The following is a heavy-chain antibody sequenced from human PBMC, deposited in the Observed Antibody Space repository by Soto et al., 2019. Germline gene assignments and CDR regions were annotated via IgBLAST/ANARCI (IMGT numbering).Heavy chain of an antibody. J-gene: IGHJ6*02. CDR1: GGTFSSYA. CDR2: IIPIFGTA. Sequence: SVKVSCKASGGTFSSYAISWVRQAPGQGLEWMGGIIPIFGTANYAQKFQGRVTITADESTSTAYMELSSLRSEDAAVYYCAGNWGYYYGMDVWGQGTTVTVSS. CDR3: AGNWGYYYGMDV. D-gene: IGHD7-27*01. V-gene: IGHV1-69*13.